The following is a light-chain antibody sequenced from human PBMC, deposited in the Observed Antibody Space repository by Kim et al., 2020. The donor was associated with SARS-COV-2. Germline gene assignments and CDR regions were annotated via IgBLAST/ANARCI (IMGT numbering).Light chain of an antibody. V-gene: IGLV1-40*01. CDR3: QSYDNNLSGSL. CDR2: GNR. Sequence: RINNSVTGSSSNTEADNDVHWYQQLPGKAPKHHIYGNRHRPSGVPDRFSGSKSGTSACLAITGLQAEDEADYYCQSYDNNLSGSLFGGGTQLTVL. CDR1: SSNTEADND. J-gene: IGLJ2*01.